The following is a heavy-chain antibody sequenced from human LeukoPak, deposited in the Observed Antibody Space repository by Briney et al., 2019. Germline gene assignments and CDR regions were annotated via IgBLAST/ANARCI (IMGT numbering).Heavy chain of an antibody. D-gene: IGHD6-19*01. CDR3: ARSTSSGIGVADA. Sequence: QPGGSLRLSCAASGFTFGDHYIDWFRQTPGKGLEWVGRTRNKANGYTTEYAASVKGRFTVSRDDSNTSGLLQMNSLKTEDTAVYHCARSTSSGIGVADAWGQGTLVTVSS. CDR1: GFTFGDHY. J-gene: IGHJ5*02. CDR2: TRNKANGYTT. V-gene: IGHV3-72*01.